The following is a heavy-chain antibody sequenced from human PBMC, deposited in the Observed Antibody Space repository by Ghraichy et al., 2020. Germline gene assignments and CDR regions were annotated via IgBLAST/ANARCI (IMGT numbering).Heavy chain of an antibody. Sequence: SETLSLTCTVSGGSISGYFWHWIRQPAGKGLEWIGRFYTSGDTIYNPSLRSRVTMSLDTSKNQFSLNLKSVTAADTAVYYCARSSGNYYGPLDYWGQGTLVTVSS. J-gene: IGHJ4*02. CDR3: ARSSGNYYGPLDY. CDR2: FYTSGDT. CDR1: GGSISGYF. D-gene: IGHD1-26*01. V-gene: IGHV4-4*07.